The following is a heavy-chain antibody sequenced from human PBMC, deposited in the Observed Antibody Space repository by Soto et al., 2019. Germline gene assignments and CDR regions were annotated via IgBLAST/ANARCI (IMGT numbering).Heavy chain of an antibody. V-gene: IGHV3-33*01. CDR2: IWYDGSNK. CDR3: ARGGIVATMEYFDY. D-gene: IGHD5-12*01. CDR1: GFTFSSYG. Sequence: PGGSLRLSCAASGFTFSSYGMHWVRQAPGKGLEWVAVIWYDGSNKYYADSVKGRFTISRDNSKNTLYLQMNSLRAEDTAVYYCARGGIVATMEYFDYWGQGTLVTVSS. J-gene: IGHJ4*02.